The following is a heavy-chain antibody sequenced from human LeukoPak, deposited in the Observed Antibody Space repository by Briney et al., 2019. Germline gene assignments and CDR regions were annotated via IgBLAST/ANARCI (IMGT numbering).Heavy chain of an antibody. CDR2: IYSGGST. V-gene: IGHV3-53*01. CDR1: GFTVSSNY. J-gene: IGHJ6*02. Sequence: GGSLRLSCAASGFTVSSNYMSWVRQAPGKGLEWVSVIYSGGSTYYADSVKGRFTISRDNSKNTLYLQMNSLRAEDTAVYYCAGSNIVVVPAAIHGMDVWGQGTTVTVSS. D-gene: IGHD2-2*01. CDR3: AGSNIVVVPAAIHGMDV.